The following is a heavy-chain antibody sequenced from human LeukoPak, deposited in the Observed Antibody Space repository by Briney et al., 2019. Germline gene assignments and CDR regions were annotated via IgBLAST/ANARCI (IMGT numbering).Heavy chain of an antibody. CDR2: INHSGST. D-gene: IGHD2-15*01. Sequence: SETLSLTCAVYGGSFSGYYWSWIREPPGKGLEWIGEINHSGSTNYNPSLKSRVTVSLDTSKNQFSLKLSSVTAADTAVYYCARAPGAALDWGQGTLVTVSS. CDR3: ARAPGAALD. CDR1: GGSFSGYY. V-gene: IGHV4-34*01. J-gene: IGHJ4*02.